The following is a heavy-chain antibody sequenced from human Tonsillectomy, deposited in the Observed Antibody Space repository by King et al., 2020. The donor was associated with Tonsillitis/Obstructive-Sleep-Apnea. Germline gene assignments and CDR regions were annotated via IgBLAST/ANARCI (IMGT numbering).Heavy chain of an antibody. J-gene: IGHJ6*02. V-gene: IGHV4-59*01. CDR3: ARDPIVVVPAAVNYYYYYGMDV. CDR1: GGSISSYY. D-gene: IGHD2-2*01. Sequence: QLQESGPGLVKPSETLSLTCTVSGGSISSYYWSWIRQPPGKGLEWIGYIYYSGSTNYNPSLKSRVTISVDTSKNQFSLKLSSVTAADTAVYYCARDPIVVVPAAVNYYYYYGMDVWGHGTTVTVSS. CDR2: IYYSGST.